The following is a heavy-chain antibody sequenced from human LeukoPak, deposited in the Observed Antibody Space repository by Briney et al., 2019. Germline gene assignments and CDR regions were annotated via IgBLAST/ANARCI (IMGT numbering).Heavy chain of an antibody. Sequence: GESLKISCKGSGYNFTSYWIGWVRQMPGKGLEWMGIIYPGDSDTRYSPSFQGQVTISADKSISTAYLQWSSLKASDTAMYYCVLAAASNVFDYWGQGTLVTVSS. CDR2: IYPGDSDT. D-gene: IGHD6-13*01. CDR3: VLAAASNVFDY. V-gene: IGHV5-51*01. CDR1: GYNFTSYW. J-gene: IGHJ4*02.